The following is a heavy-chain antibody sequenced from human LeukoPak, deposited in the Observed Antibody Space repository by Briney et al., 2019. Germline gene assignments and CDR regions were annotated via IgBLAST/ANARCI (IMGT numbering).Heavy chain of an antibody. D-gene: IGHD3-16*02. J-gene: IGHJ4*02. V-gene: IGHV6-1*01. CDR3: AKVFIVVGSPCLDC. Sequence: SQTLSLTCAISGDTVSSNSSAWNCLRQSPSRRLEWPGRTYYRSKWYNDYAVSVKSRTTINPDTTQNQYTLHLNSVTPDDTAGYYCAKVFIVVGSPCLDCWGQGSLVSVCS. CDR1: GDTVSSNSSA. CDR2: TYYRSKWYN.